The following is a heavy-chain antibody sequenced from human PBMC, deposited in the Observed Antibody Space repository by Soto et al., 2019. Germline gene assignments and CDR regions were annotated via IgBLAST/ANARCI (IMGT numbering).Heavy chain of an antibody. Sequence: QVHLVQSGAELKKPGASVRVSCKASGYSFTRNGISWVRQAPGQGLEWMGWISAKNGDTNHAQKFQGRVIMTTDTSTSTAYMELRSLRSDDTAVYYCVRDRDSDTWPSRDVWGQGTTVTVSS. J-gene: IGHJ6*02. D-gene: IGHD1-26*01. CDR3: VRDRDSDTWPSRDV. CDR1: GYSFTRNG. V-gene: IGHV1-18*01. CDR2: ISAKNGDT.